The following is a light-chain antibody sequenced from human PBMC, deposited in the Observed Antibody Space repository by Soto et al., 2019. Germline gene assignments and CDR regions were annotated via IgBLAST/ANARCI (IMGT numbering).Light chain of an antibody. CDR3: QQYYSYPQT. V-gene: IGKV1-8*01. CDR1: QGISSY. Sequence: AIRMTQSPSSLSASTGDRVTITCRASQGISSYLAWYQQKPGKAPKLLIYAASTLQSGVPSRFSGSGSWTDFTLTISCLQSEDFATYYCQQYYSYPQTFGGGTKVEIK. J-gene: IGKJ4*01. CDR2: AAS.